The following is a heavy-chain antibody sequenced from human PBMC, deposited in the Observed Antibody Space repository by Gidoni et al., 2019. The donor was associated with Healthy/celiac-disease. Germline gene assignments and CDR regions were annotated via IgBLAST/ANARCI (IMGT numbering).Heavy chain of an antibody. D-gene: IGHD3-3*01. CDR1: GGSFSGYY. CDR2: INHSGST. CDR3: ARVLFWSGYLDY. J-gene: IGHJ4*02. Sequence: QVQLQQWGAGLLKPSETLSLTCAVYGGSFSGYYWSWIRQPPGKGLEWIGEINHSGSTNYNPSLKSRVTISVDTSKNQFSLKLSSVTAADTAVYYCARVLFWSGYLDYWGQGTLVTVSS. V-gene: IGHV4-34*01.